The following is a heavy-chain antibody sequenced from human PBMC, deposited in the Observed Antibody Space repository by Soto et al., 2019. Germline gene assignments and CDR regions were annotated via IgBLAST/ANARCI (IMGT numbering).Heavy chain of an antibody. V-gene: IGHV4-4*02. Sequence: QVQLQESGPGLVKPSGTLSLTCAVSSGSISSSNWWSWVRQPPGKGLEWIGEIYHSGSTNYNPSLKSRVTISVDKSKNQFSLKLSSVTAADTAVYYCAREPRGDPYCSGGSCYDRYDAFDIWGQGTMVTVSS. CDR2: IYHSGST. J-gene: IGHJ3*02. D-gene: IGHD2-15*01. CDR3: AREPRGDPYCSGGSCYDRYDAFDI. CDR1: SGSISSSNW.